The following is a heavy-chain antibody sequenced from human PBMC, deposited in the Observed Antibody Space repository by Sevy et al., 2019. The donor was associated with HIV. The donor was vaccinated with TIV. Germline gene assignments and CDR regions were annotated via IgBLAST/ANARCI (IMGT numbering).Heavy chain of an antibody. V-gene: IGHV3-13*01. CDR2: IRTAGDT. Sequence: GGSLRLSCAASGFTFSSYDIHWVRQATGKGLEWVSAIRTAGDTYYPDSVKGRLTISRENAKSSLYLQMNSLRAGDTAVYYCAREVPGSLYGMDVWGQGTTVTVSS. CDR3: AREVPGSLYGMDV. J-gene: IGHJ6*02. D-gene: IGHD3-10*01. CDR1: GFTFSSYD.